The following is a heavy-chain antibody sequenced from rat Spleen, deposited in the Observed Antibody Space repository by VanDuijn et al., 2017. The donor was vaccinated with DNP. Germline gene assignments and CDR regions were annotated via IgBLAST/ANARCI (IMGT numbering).Heavy chain of an antibody. V-gene: IGHV5S11*01. CDR3: VRHEYQAFDY. CDR2: INDGGSNT. J-gene: IGHJ2*01. CDR1: GFTFSNYY. Sequence: EVQLEESGGGLVQPGRSMKLSCAASGFTFSNYYMAWVRQAPTKGLEWVASINDGGSNTYYRNSVKGRFTIPRDNTKSTLYLQMDSLRSEETATYYCVRHEYQAFDYWGQGVMVTVSS.